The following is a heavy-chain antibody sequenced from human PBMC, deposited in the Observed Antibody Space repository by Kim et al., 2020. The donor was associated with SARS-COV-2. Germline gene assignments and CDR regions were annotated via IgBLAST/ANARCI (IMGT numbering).Heavy chain of an antibody. CDR3: ARHGGNDAFDI. CDR2: IYYTGSS. J-gene: IGHJ3*02. D-gene: IGHD2-15*01. CDR1: AGSISSYY. Sequence: SETLSLTCTVSAGSISSYYCSWIRQPPGKGLEWIGYIYYTGSSNYNPSLKRRITISVDTSKNQFSLKLSSVTAADTAVYYCARHGGNDAFDIWGQGTMVTVSS. V-gene: IGHV4-59*08.